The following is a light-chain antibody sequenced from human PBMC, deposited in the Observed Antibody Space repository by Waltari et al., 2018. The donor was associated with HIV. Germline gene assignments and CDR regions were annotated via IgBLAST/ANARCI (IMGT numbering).Light chain of an antibody. CDR3: QQFSRYPIT. J-gene: IGKJ5*01. V-gene: IGKV1-13*02. CDR1: QGIRSA. Sequence: AIQLTQSPSSLSASVADRVTITCRASQGIRSALVWYQQKPGKSPKLLIYDASNLESGVPSTFSGNGSGTDFTLTISSLQPEDFATYYCQQFSRYPITFGQGTRLEIK. CDR2: DAS.